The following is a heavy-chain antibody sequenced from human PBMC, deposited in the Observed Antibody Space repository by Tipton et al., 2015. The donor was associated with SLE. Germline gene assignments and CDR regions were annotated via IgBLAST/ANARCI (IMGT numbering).Heavy chain of an antibody. J-gene: IGHJ2*01. D-gene: IGHD1-26*01. CDR1: GGSISSDRYF. Sequence: LRLSCTVSGGSISSDRYFWSWIRQPAGKGLEWIGRICASGATNYNPSFKSRLTISIDTSKNYFSLNLSSVTAADTAVYFCARDPLAVGDGESLDLWGLGTLVTVSS. V-gene: IGHV4-61*02. CDR3: ARDPLAVGDGESLDL. CDR2: ICASGAT.